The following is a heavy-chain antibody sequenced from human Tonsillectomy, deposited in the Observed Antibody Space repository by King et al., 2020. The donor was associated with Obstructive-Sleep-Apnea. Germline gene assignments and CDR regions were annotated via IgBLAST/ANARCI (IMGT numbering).Heavy chain of an antibody. J-gene: IGHJ3*02. Sequence: VQLVESGGGLVQPGGSLRLSCAASGFSFSTHSLNWVRQAPGKGLEWVSYISSSSRALYYADSVKGRLTISRDNAKNSLYLQMNSLRAEDTAVYYCARDLSDDILTGDGDAFDIWGQGTMVTVSS. V-gene: IGHV3-48*04. D-gene: IGHD3-9*01. CDR2: ISSSSRAL. CDR3: ARDLSDDILTGDGDAFDI. CDR1: GFSFSTHS.